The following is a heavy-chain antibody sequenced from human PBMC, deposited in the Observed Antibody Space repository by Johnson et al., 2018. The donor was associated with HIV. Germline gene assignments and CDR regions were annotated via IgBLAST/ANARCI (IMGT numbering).Heavy chain of an antibody. Sequence: QVQLVESGGGVVQPGRSLRLSCAASGFTFSSYGMHWVRQAPGKGLEWVAVIWYDGSNKYYGDSVKGRFTISRDNFKNTLYLQMNSLRAEDTAVYYCATLEYSSSPCGYVAFDIWGQGTMVTFSS. CDR1: GFTFSSYG. J-gene: IGHJ3*02. CDR3: ATLEYSSSPCGYVAFDI. V-gene: IGHV3-33*01. CDR2: IWYDGSNK. D-gene: IGHD6-6*01.